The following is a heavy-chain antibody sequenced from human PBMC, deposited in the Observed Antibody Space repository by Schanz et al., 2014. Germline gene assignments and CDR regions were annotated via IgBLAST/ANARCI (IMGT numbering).Heavy chain of an antibody. V-gene: IGHV3-23*01. CDR1: GFAFSSYG. Sequence: EVQLLESGGGLVQPGGSLRLSCLASGFAFSSYGMSWVRQAPGKGLEWVSAISASGGTTYYADSVKGRFTISSDNSKSTLYLQMSSLRAEDTAVYYCAKSQGSSFDSWGQGTLVTVSS. D-gene: IGHD6-13*01. CDR2: ISASGGTT. CDR3: AKSQGSSFDS. J-gene: IGHJ4*02.